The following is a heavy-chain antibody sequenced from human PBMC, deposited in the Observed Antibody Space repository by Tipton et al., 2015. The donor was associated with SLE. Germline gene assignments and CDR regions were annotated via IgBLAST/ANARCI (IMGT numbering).Heavy chain of an antibody. Sequence: TLSLTCTVSGGSISSHYWSWIRQPPGKGLEWIGYIYYSGSTNYNPSLKSRVTISVDTSKNQFSLKLSSVTAADTAVYYCAGGNWGYDSSGYSLYYYYYGMDVWGQGTTVTDS. D-gene: IGHD3-22*01. J-gene: IGHJ6*02. CDR1: GGSISSHY. V-gene: IGHV4-59*11. CDR3: AGGNWGYDSSGYSLYYYYYGMDV. CDR2: IYYSGST.